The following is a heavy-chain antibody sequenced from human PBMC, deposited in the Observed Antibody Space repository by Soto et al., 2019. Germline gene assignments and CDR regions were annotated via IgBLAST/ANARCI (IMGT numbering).Heavy chain of an antibody. CDR1: GGSISSGGYY. CDR2: IYYSGST. D-gene: IGHD6-13*01. Sequence: PSETLSLTCTVSGGSISSGGYYWSWIRQHPGKGLEWIGYIYYSGSTYYNPSLKSRITISVDTSKNQFSLKLSPVTAADTAVYYCARSKRSNWYWFDPWGQGTPVTVSS. V-gene: IGHV4-31*03. CDR3: ARSKRSNWYWFDP. J-gene: IGHJ5*02.